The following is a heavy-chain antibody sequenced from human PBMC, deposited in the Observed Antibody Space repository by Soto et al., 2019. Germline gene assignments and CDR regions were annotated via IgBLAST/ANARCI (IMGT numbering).Heavy chain of an antibody. J-gene: IGHJ4*02. V-gene: IGHV4-39*01. Sequence: PSETLSVTCTVAGGSISSSSYYWGWIRQPPGKGLEWIGSIYYSGSTYYNPSLKSRVTISVDTSKNQFSLKLSSVTAADTAVYYCARLDKFDYWGQGTLVTVSS. CDR2: IYYSGST. CDR1: GGSISSSSYY. CDR3: ARLDKFDY.